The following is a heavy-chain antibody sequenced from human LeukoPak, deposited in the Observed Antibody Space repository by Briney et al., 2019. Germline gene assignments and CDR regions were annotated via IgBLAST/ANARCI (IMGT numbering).Heavy chain of an antibody. D-gene: IGHD3-22*01. CDR1: GGSISSGSYY. J-gene: IGHJ3*02. V-gene: IGHV4-61*02. Sequence: SETLSLTCTVSGGSISSGSYYWSWIRQPAGKGLEWIGRIYTSGSTNYNPSLKSRVTISVGTSKNQFSLKLSSVTAADTAVYYCARANYYDSIGYSRGAFDIWGQGTMVTVSS. CDR2: IYTSGST. CDR3: ARANYYDSIGYSRGAFDI.